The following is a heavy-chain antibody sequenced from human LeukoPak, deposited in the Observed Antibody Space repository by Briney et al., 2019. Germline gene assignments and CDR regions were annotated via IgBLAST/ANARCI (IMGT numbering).Heavy chain of an antibody. V-gene: IGHV3-7*01. J-gene: IGHJ4*02. CDR1: GFTFSSYW. CDR3: ARDRGPGSDHYFDY. CDR2: IKQDGSEK. D-gene: IGHD3-10*01. Sequence: GGSLRLSCAASGFTFSSYWMSWVRQAPGKGLEWVANIKQDGSEKCYVDSVKGRFTISRDNAKNSLYLQMNSLRAEDTAVYYCARDRGPGSDHYFDYWGQGTLVTVSS.